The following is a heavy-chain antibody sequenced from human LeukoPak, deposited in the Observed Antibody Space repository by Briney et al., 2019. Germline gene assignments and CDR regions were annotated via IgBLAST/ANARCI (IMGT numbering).Heavy chain of an antibody. D-gene: IGHD6-13*01. CDR1: GFTFSGYS. CDR3: ATSGSCWYSSSCPGDFYMDV. J-gene: IGHJ6*03. Sequence: PGGSLRLSCAASGFTFSGYSMNWVRQAPGKGLEWVSSISSSSSYIYYADSVKGRFTISRDNAKNSLYLQMNSLRAEDTAVYYCATSGSCWYSSSCPGDFYMDVWGKGTTVTVSS. CDR2: ISSSSSYI. V-gene: IGHV3-21*01.